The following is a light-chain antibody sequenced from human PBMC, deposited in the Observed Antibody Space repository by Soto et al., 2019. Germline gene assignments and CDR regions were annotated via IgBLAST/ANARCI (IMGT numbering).Light chain of an antibody. CDR1: QSVSSRS. CDR2: GAS. CDR3: LQHNSYPRT. J-gene: IGKJ1*01. Sequence: EIVLTQSPGTLSLSPGERATLSCRASQSVSSRSLAWYQQKPGQAPRLLISGASSRAADIPDRFSGSGSGTDFTLTINRLEPEDFATYYCLQHNSYPRTFGQGTKVEIK. V-gene: IGKV3-20*01.